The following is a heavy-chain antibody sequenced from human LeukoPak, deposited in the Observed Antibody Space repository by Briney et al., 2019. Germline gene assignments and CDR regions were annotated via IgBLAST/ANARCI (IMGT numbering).Heavy chain of an antibody. Sequence: GASVKVSCKASGYIFTNYYMHWVRQAPGQGLEWMGIINPSDGSISYAQKFQGRVIMTRDMSTSTVYMDLSSLRSEDTAVYYCARDREVGTTRKYFDYWGQGTLVTVSS. V-gene: IGHV1-46*01. CDR1: GYIFTNYY. CDR2: INPSDGSI. J-gene: IGHJ4*02. CDR3: ARDREVGTTRKYFDY. D-gene: IGHD1-26*01.